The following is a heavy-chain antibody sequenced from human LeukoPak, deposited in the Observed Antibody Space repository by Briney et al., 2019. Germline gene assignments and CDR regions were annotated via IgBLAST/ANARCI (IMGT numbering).Heavy chain of an antibody. D-gene: IGHD3-10*01. CDR2: ISSSGSTI. CDR1: GFTFSDYY. V-gene: IGHV3-11*01. J-gene: IGHJ6*02. CDR3: XXXXXXXXXGXNHYYYGMDV. Sequence: GGSLRLSCAASGFTFSDYYMSWIRQAPGKGLEWVSYISSSGSTIYYADSVKGRFTISRDNAKNSLYLQMNSLRAEDTAVYYXXXXXXXXXXGXNHYYYGMDVWGQGTTVTVSS.